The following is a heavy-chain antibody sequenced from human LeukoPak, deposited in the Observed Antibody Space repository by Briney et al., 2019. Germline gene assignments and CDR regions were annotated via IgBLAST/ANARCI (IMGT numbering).Heavy chain of an antibody. CDR3: ARHPRDRYYGSWI. CDR1: GYSFTSYW. J-gene: IGHJ4*02. D-gene: IGHD3-10*01. CDR2: IDPSDSYT. V-gene: IGHV5-10-1*01. Sequence: GESLRIFCKGSGYSFTSYWISWVRQMPGKGVEWMGRIDPSDSYTNYSPYFQGHVTISADKSISTAYLQWSSLKASDTAMYYCARHPRDRYYGSWIWGQGTLVTVSS.